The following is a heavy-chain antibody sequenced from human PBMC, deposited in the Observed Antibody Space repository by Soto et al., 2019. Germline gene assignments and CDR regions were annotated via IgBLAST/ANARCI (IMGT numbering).Heavy chain of an antibody. D-gene: IGHD3-9*01. V-gene: IGHV3-11*01. CDR2: ISSSFVSM. Sequence: HVELVQFGGGLVKPGGSLRLSCAVSGFPFSNYYMSWIRQAPGKGLEWLADISSSFVSMHYADSVKDRFSISRDNANNSLFRQMNSLRADDTAVYYCARVSATGWVVNGREYFDYWGQGALVTVSS. J-gene: IGHJ4*02. CDR1: GFPFSNYY. CDR3: ARVSATGWVVNGREYFDY.